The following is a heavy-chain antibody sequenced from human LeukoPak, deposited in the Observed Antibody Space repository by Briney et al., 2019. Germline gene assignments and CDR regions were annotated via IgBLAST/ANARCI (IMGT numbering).Heavy chain of an antibody. J-gene: IGHJ4*02. V-gene: IGHV3-23*01. Sequence: PGGSLRLSCAASGFTFSSYAMSWVRQAPGKGLEWVSAISGSGGSTYYADSVKGRFTISRDNAKNTLYLQMSSLRAEDTAVYYCTRGAVGSTWYEDYFDYWGQGTLVTVSS. CDR3: TRGAVGSTWYEDYFDY. CDR1: GFTFSSYA. CDR2: ISGSGGST. D-gene: IGHD6-13*01.